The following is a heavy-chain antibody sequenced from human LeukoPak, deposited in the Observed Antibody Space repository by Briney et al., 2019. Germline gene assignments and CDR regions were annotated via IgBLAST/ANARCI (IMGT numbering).Heavy chain of an antibody. J-gene: IGHJ4*02. CDR3: ARSYYDILTGYLSPYYFDY. V-gene: IGHV1-69*01. D-gene: IGHD3-9*01. Sequence: SVKVSCKASGGTFSSYAISWVRQAPGQGLEWMGGIIPIFGTANYAQKFQGRVTITADQSTSTAYMELSSLRSEDTAVYYCARSYYDILTGYLSPYYFDYWGQGTLVTVSS. CDR2: IIPIFGTA. CDR1: GGTFSSYA.